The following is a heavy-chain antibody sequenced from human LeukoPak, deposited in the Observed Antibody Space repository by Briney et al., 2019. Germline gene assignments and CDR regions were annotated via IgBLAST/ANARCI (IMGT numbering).Heavy chain of an antibody. CDR3: ARLEQWLVHAFDI. CDR1: GGSISSGSYY. Sequence: PSETLSLTCTVSGGSISSGSYYWSWIRQPAGKGLEWIGRIYTSGSTNYNPSHKSRVTISVDTSKNQFSLKLSSVTAADTAVYYCARLEQWLVHAFDIWGQGTMVTVSS. D-gene: IGHD6-19*01. J-gene: IGHJ3*02. CDR2: IYTSGST. V-gene: IGHV4-61*02.